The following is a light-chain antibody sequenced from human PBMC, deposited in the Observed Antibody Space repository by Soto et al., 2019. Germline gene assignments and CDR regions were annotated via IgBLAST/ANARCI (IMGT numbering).Light chain of an antibody. CDR1: QDISKF. CDR3: QQYENRPYT. CDR2: DAS. V-gene: IGKV1-33*01. J-gene: IGKJ3*01. Sequence: DIQMTQSPSSLSASIGDRVSFTCQASQDISKFLNWYQHKPGQAPSLLIYDASKSQFGVPSRFSGSGSGTDVTFTISSLQPEDNATYYCQQYENRPYTFGPGTKV.